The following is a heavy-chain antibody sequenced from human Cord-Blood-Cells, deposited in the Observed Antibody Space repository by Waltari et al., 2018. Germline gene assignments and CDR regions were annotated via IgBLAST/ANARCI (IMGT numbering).Heavy chain of an antibody. CDR1: GYTSTSYD. D-gene: IGHD5-12*01. CDR3: ARVPDSGYEKFDY. V-gene: IGHV1-8*01. CDR2: MNPNSGKP. Sequence: QVQLVQSGAEVKKPGASVKVACKASGYTSTSYDINWVRQATGKGLEWMGWMNPNSGKPGYAQKFQGRVTMTRNTSISTAYMELSSLRSEDTAVYYCARVPDSGYEKFDYWGQGTLVTVSS. J-gene: IGHJ4*02.